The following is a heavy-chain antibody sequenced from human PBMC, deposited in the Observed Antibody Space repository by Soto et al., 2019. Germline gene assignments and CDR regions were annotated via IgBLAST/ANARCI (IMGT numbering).Heavy chain of an antibody. J-gene: IGHJ6*02. CDR2: ISSSSSYT. CDR3: ARDAAPDYCSGGSCYSLINYYYYYEMDV. Sequence: PGGSLRLSCAASGFTFSSYSMNWVRQAPGKGLEWVSSISSSSSYTYYADSVKGRFTISRDNAKNSLYLQMNSLRAEDTAVYYCARDAAPDYCSGGSCYSLINYYYYYEMDVWGQGTTVTVSS. V-gene: IGHV3-21*01. CDR1: GFTFSSYS. D-gene: IGHD2-15*01.